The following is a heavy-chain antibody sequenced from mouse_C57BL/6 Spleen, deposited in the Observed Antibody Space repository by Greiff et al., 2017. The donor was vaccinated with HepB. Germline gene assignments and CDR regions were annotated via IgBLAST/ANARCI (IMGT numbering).Heavy chain of an antibody. V-gene: IGHV1-52*01. J-gene: IGHJ4*01. D-gene: IGHD1-1*01. Sequence: QVQLQQPGAELVRPGSSVKLSCKASGYTFTSYWMHWVKQRPIQGLEWIGNIDPSDSETHYNQKFKDKATLTVDKSSSTAYMQLSSLTSEDSAVYYCARLGITTVVASDYAMDYWGQGTSVTVSS. CDR2: IDPSDSET. CDR3: ARLGITTVVASDYAMDY. CDR1: GYTFTSYW.